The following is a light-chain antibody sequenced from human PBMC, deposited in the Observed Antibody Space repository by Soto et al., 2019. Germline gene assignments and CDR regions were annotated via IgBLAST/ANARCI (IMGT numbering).Light chain of an antibody. Sequence: QSVLTQPPSVSGAPGQRVTISCTGSSSNIGAGYDVHWYQQLPGTAPKLLIYGNSNRPSGVPDRFSGSKSGTSASLAITGLQAEYEADYYCQSYDSSPHVVFGGGTKVTVL. V-gene: IGLV1-40*01. J-gene: IGLJ2*01. CDR3: QSYDSSPHVV. CDR2: GNS. CDR1: SSNIGAGYD.